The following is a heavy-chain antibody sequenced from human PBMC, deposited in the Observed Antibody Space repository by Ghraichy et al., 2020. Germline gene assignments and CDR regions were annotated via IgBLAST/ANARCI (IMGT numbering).Heavy chain of an antibody. CDR3: ARDVSGALDF. V-gene: IGHV3-7*03. J-gene: IGHJ4*02. CDR1: GFTFSDYW. D-gene: IGHD1-26*01. CDR2: IRRDGGEK. Sequence: GGSLRLSCEASGFTFSDYWMAWVRQAPGKGLEWVANIRRDGGEKHYVDSVKGRFTISRDNTKNSLWLQMNSLRAEDTAVYYCARDVSGALDFWGQGTLVTVSS.